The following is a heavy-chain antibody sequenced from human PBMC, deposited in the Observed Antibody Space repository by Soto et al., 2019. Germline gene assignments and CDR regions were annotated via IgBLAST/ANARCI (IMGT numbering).Heavy chain of an antibody. V-gene: IGHV3-23*01. J-gene: IGHJ4*02. CDR3: AKEQLQRRFGFDY. D-gene: IGHD1-1*01. Sequence: GGSLRLSCAASGFTYSTYTMHWVRQAPGKGLEWVSGTNNNGGDTYYADSVKGRFTISRDNSKNTLYLQMNSLRAEDTAVYYCAKEQLQRRFGFDYWAQGSLVTVSS. CDR1: GFTYSTYT. CDR2: TNNNGGDT.